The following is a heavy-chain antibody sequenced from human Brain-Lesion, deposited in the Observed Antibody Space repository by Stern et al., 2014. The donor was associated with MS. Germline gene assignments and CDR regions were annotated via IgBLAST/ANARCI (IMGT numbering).Heavy chain of an antibody. CDR3: ATDRDDFRSGYSAPTKGYGLDV. CDR2: FGPEDGET. Sequence: VQLVQSGAEVKKPGASVKVSCKVSGYTLTELSMHWVRQAPGKGLEWMGGFGPEDGETIYAQKFQGRVTMTEDTSTDTAYMELSSLRSEDTAVYYCATDRDDFRSGYSAPTKGYGLDVWGQGTMVTVTS. V-gene: IGHV1-24*01. J-gene: IGHJ6*02. D-gene: IGHD3-3*01. CDR1: GYTLTELS.